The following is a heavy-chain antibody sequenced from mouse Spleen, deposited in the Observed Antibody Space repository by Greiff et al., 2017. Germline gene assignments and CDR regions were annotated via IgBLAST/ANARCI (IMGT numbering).Heavy chain of an antibody. Sequence: QVQLQQSGPGLVQPSQSLSITCTVSGFSLTSYGVHWVRQSPGKGLEWLGVIWSGGSTDYNAAFISRLSISKDNSKSQVFFKMNSLQADDTAIYYCARQGNYYGSLYGYFDVWGTGTTVTVSS. CDR3: ARQGNYYGSLYGYFDV. D-gene: IGHD1-1*01. CDR1: GFSLTSYG. J-gene: IGHJ1*03. CDR2: IWSGGST. V-gene: IGHV2-2*01.